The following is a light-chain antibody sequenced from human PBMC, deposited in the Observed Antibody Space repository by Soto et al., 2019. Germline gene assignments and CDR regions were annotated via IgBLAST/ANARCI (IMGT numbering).Light chain of an antibody. Sequence: QSALTQPASVSGSPGQSITISCTGTSSDVGAYYQVSWYQHHPGKAPKLMIYEVSNRPSGVSDRFSGSKSVNTASLTISGLQAEDEADYYCSSYPTSTTWVFGGGTKLTVL. CDR2: EVS. V-gene: IGLV2-14*01. CDR3: SSYPTSTTWV. CDR1: SSDVGAYYQ. J-gene: IGLJ3*02.